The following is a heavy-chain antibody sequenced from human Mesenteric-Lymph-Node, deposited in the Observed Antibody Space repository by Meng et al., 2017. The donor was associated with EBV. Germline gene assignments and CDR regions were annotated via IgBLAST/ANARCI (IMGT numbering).Heavy chain of an antibody. V-gene: IGHV3-20*04. CDR1: GFRFDDYG. Sequence: EVQLVESXXGVVRPGGXLRLSCAASGFRFDDYGMSWVRQAPGKGLEWVSGINWNGGRTDFADSVRGRFTISRDNAKKSLYLQMNSLRAEDTALYYCARGYSGGNFDFWGQGTLVTVSS. J-gene: IGHJ4*02. CDR2: INWNGGRT. D-gene: IGHD6-19*01. CDR3: ARGYSGGNFDF.